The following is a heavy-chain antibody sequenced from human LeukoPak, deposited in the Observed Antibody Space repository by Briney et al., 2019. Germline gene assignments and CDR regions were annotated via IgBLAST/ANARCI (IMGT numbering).Heavy chain of an antibody. CDR2: IYYSGST. CDR3: ARVRYSYGYSRSTGNWFDP. J-gene: IGHJ5*02. Sequence: SETLSFTCTVSGGSITSGGYYWSWIRLHPGKGPEWIGYIYYSGSTYYNPSLKSRVTISVDTSKNQFSLKLSSVTAADTAVYYCARVRYSYGYSRSTGNWFDPWGQGTLVTVSS. D-gene: IGHD5-18*01. CDR1: GGSITSGGYY. V-gene: IGHV4-31*03.